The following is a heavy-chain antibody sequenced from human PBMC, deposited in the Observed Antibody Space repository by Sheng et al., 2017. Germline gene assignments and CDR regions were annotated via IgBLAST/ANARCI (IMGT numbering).Heavy chain of an antibody. D-gene: IGHD3-10*01. CDR3: ARAVRGVIRAYYFDY. V-gene: IGHV4-39*07. Sequence: QLQLQESGPGLVKPSETLSLTCTVSGGSISSSSYYWGWIRQPPGKGLEWIGSIYYSGSTYYNPSLKSRVTISVDTSKNQFSLKLSSVTAADTAVYYCARAVRGVIRAYYFDYWGQGTLVTGLL. CDR2: IYYSGST. J-gene: IGHJ4*02. CDR1: GGSISSSSYY.